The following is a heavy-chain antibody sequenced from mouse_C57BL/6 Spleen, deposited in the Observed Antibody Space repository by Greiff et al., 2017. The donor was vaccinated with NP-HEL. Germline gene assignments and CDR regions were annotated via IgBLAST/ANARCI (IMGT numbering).Heavy chain of an antibody. CDR2: IYPSDSET. Sequence: QVQLQQPGAELVRPGSSVKLSCKASGYTFTSYWMDWVKQRPGQGLEWIGNIYPSDSETHYNQKFKDKATLTVDKSSSTAYMQLSSLTSEDSAVYYCARSGRLPHAYWGQGTLVTVSA. V-gene: IGHV1-61*01. CDR3: ARSGRLPHAY. CDR1: GYTFTSYW. J-gene: IGHJ3*01. D-gene: IGHD2-2*01.